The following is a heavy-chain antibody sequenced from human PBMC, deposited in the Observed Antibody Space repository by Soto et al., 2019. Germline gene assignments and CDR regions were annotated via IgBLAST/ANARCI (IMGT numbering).Heavy chain of an antibody. Sequence: QVQLVESGGGVVQPGRSLRLSCAASGFTFSSYAMHWVRQAPGKGLEWVAVISYDGSNKYYADSVKGRFTISRDNSKNTLYLQMNSLRAEDTAVYYCVREGYGGNSFPEYFQHWGQGTLVTVSS. CDR2: ISYDGSNK. V-gene: IGHV3-30-3*01. J-gene: IGHJ1*01. CDR1: GFTFSSYA. CDR3: VREGYGGNSFPEYFQH. D-gene: IGHD4-17*01.